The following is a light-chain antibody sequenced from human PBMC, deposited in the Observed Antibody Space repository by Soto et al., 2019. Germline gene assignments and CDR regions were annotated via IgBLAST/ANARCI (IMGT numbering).Light chain of an antibody. CDR2: HAS. CDR1: QNITNN. Sequence: DIQMTQSPSSLSASIGDRVTITCQARQNITNNLSWYQQKPGKAPNLLIYHASKLAKGVTSRFSGSGSGTDFSFIITRLQREDLATYYCQQYYGLPPLTFGQGTRLEIK. V-gene: IGKV1-33*01. CDR3: QQYYGLPPLT. J-gene: IGKJ5*01.